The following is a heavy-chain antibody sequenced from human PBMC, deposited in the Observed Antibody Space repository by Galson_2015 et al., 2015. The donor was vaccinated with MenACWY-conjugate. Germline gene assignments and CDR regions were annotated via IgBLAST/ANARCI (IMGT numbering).Heavy chain of an antibody. Sequence: QSGAEVKKPGESLKISCKGSGYTFTTYWIGWVRQLPGKGLEWMGLISPGDSETRYSPAFQGQVTIPADKSISTAYVQWDSLQASDTAMYYCARHPPGGRGMDVWGQGTTVTVSS. CDR2: ISPGDSET. CDR1: GYTFTTYW. D-gene: IGHD1-26*01. J-gene: IGHJ6*02. CDR3: ARHPPGGRGMDV. V-gene: IGHV5-51*01.